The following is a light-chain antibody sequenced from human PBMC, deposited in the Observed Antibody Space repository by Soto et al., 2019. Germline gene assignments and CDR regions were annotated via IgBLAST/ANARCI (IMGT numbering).Light chain of an antibody. Sequence: DMPMTQSPSSLSASVGDRVTITCRATQGISDYLDWYQQKVGKVPKLLIYAASTLQSGVPSRFSGSGSGTDFTLTISSLQPEDVATYYCQKYNSAPFTFGPGNKVDIK. V-gene: IGKV1-27*01. CDR3: QKYNSAPFT. CDR1: QGISDY. J-gene: IGKJ3*01. CDR2: AAS.